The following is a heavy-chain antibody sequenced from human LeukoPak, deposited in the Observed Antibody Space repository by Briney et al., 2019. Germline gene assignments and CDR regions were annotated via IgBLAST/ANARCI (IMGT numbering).Heavy chain of an antibody. CDR2: INPSGGST. Sequence: ASVKVSCKASGYTFTSYYMHWVRQAPGQGLEWMGIINPSGGSTSYAQKFQGRVTMTRDTSTSTVYMELSSLRSEDTAVYYCARGGDILTGYYDNWFDPWGQGTLVTVSS. CDR1: GYTFTSYY. J-gene: IGHJ5*02. D-gene: IGHD3-9*01. CDR3: ARGGDILTGYYDNWFDP. V-gene: IGHV1-46*01.